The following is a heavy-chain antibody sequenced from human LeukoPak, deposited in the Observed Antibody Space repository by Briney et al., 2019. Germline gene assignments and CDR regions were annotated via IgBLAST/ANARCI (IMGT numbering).Heavy chain of an antibody. V-gene: IGHV3-7*04. CDR1: GFTFSTYW. CDR3: ARDSPGYLAYDP. Sequence: GGSLRLSCAASGFTFSTYWMTWVRQAPGKGPEWVANIKEDGSATYYVDSVKGRFTISRDNAKKSLYLQMNSLRAEDTAVYYCARDSPGYLAYDPWGHGTLVTVSS. D-gene: IGHD1-1*01. CDR2: IKEDGSAT. J-gene: IGHJ5*02.